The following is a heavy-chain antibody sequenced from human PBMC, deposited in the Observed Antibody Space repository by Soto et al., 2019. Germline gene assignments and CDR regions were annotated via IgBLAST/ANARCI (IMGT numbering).Heavy chain of an antibody. Sequence: QAQLAQSGAEVKKPGASVNISCKASGYTFTNYGFIWVRQAPGHGLEWVGWISPYNGKTEYAQKFQGRVTMTRDKPTSTVYMELRSLRSDDTAVYYCARDIYGGNCCDAFDIWGQGTMVTVSS. J-gene: IGHJ3*02. CDR1: GYTFTNYG. CDR2: ISPYNGKT. D-gene: IGHD2-15*01. V-gene: IGHV1-18*01. CDR3: ARDIYGGNCCDAFDI.